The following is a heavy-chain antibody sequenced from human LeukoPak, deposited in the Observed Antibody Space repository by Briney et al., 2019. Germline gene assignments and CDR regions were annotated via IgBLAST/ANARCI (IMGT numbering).Heavy chain of an antibody. CDR3: ARGRSSSSFDY. CDR1: GFTFTTYT. CDR2: ITSSSSYI. V-gene: IGHV3-21*06. D-gene: IGHD6-13*01. Sequence: GGSLRLSCAASGFTFTTYTMNWVRQAPGKGLEWVSSITSSSSYIYYADSVKGRVTISRDSAKNSLYLQMNSLRAEDTAVYYCARGRSSSSFDYWGQGTLVTVSS. J-gene: IGHJ4*02.